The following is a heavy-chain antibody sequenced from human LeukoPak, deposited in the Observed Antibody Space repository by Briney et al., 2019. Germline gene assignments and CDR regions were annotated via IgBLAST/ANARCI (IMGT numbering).Heavy chain of an antibody. CDR2: INPNSGGT. V-gene: IGHV1-2*02. D-gene: IGHD3-10*01. J-gene: IGHJ4*02. CDR3: ARATQVGSWFRELGYFDY. Sequence: ASVKVSCKASGYTFTGYYMHWVRQAPGQGLEWMGWINPNSGGTNYAQKFQGRVTMTRDTSISTAYMELSRLRSDDTAVYYCARATQVGSWFRELGYFDYWGQGTLVTVSS. CDR1: GYTFTGYY.